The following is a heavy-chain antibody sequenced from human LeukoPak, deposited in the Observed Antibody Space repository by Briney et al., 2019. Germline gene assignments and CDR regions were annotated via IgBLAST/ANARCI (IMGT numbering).Heavy chain of an antibody. CDR1: GGSINSYY. J-gene: IGHJ4*02. CDR2: IYYSGST. D-gene: IGHD5-18*01. Sequence: SETLSLTCTVSGGSINSYYWSWIRQPPGKGLEWIGYIYYSGSTNYNPSLKSRVTISVDTSKNQFSLKLSSVTAADTAVYYCARVPDSYGYAIDYWGQGTPVTVSS. CDR3: ARVPDSYGYAIDY. V-gene: IGHV4-59*01.